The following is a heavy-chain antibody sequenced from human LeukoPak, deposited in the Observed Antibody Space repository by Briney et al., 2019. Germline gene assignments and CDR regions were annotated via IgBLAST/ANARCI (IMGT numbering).Heavy chain of an antibody. D-gene: IGHD2-21*02. Sequence: SVKVSYKASGGTFSSYAISWVRQAPGQGLEWMGGIIPIFGTANYAQKFQGRVTITTDESTSTAYMELSSLRSEDTAVYYCATGEAYCGGDCFGFDYWGQGTLVTVSS. CDR1: GGTFSSYA. V-gene: IGHV1-69*05. CDR2: IIPIFGTA. J-gene: IGHJ4*02. CDR3: ATGEAYCGGDCFGFDY.